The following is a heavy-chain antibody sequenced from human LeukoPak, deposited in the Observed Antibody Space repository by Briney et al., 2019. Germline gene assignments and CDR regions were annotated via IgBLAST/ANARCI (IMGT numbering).Heavy chain of an antibody. V-gene: IGHV4-30-4*01. J-gene: IGHJ4*02. Sequence: SETLSLTCTVSGGSISSGDYYWNWIRQPPGKGLEWIGYIYYSGSTYYNPSLKSRVTISVDTSKNQFSLTLSSVTAADTAVYYFARAAGLGYCSGGSCTTTFDYWGQGTLVTVSS. CDR1: GGSISSGDYY. CDR2: IYYSGST. D-gene: IGHD2-15*01. CDR3: ARAAGLGYCSGGSCTTTFDY.